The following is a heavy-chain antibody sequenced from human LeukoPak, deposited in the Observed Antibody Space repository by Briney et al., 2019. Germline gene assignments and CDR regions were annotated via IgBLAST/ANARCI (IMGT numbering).Heavy chain of an antibody. V-gene: IGHV3-9*03. J-gene: IGHJ4*02. CDR1: GFTFDDYA. CDR3: AKTGPGITVTTGGYFDY. CDR2: ISWNSGSI. D-gene: IGHD1-20*01. Sequence: GGSLRLSCAASGFTFDDYAMHWVRQTPGKGLEWVSGISWNSGSIGYADSVKGRFTISRDNAKNSLYLQMNSLRAEDMALYYCAKTGPGITVTTGGYFDYWGQGTLVTVSS.